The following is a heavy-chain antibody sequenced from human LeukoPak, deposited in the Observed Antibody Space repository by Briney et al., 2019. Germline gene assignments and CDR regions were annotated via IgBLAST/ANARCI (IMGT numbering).Heavy chain of an antibody. D-gene: IGHD5-24*01. J-gene: IGHJ5*02. CDR2: IYHSGST. Sequence: PSGTLSFTCAVSGGSISSSNWWSWVRQPPGKGLEWIGEIYHSGSTNYNPSLKSRVTISVDKSKNQFSLKLSSVTAADTAVYYCARDSRRDGFTFDPWGQGTLVTVSS. CDR1: GGSISSSNW. CDR3: ARDSRRDGFTFDP. V-gene: IGHV4-4*02.